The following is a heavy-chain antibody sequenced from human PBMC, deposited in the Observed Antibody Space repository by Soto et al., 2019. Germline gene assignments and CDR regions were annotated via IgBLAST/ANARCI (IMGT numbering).Heavy chain of an antibody. Sequence: VASVKVSCKAPRDTFTSYYINWVRQAPGQGLEWMGVINPHGGSTAYAQKFKGRVTLTRDTSASTVYMEVSSLTSEDTAMYYCARSSGGNFGIIIEGTNWSAPWGPATLDPVSS. V-gene: IGHV1-46*01. D-gene: IGHD1-26*01. J-gene: IGHJ5*02. CDR2: INPHGGST. CDR3: ARSSGGNFGIIIEGTNWSAP. CDR1: RDTFTSYY.